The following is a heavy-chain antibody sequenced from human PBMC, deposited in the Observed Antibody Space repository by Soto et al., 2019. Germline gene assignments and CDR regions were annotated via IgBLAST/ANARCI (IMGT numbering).Heavy chain of an antibody. CDR1: GGSISSSSYY. Sequence: LSLTCTVSGGSISSSSYYWGWIRQPPGKGLEWIGSIYYSGSTYYNPSLKSRVTISVDTSKNQFSLKLSSVTAADTAVYYCARQSWFGELQDYWGQGTLVTVSS. J-gene: IGHJ4*02. CDR3: ARQSWFGELQDY. V-gene: IGHV4-39*01. CDR2: IYYSGST. D-gene: IGHD3-10*01.